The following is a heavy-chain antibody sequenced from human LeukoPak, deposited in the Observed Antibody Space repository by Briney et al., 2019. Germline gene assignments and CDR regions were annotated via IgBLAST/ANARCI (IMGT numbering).Heavy chain of an antibody. CDR3: ARDLGAPYYYYGMDV. D-gene: IGHD3-16*01. J-gene: IGHJ6*02. Sequence: GSSVKVSCKASGGTFSSYAISWVRQAPGQGLEWMGRIIPILGIANYAQKFQGRVTITADKSTSTAYMELSSLRSEDTAVYYCARDLGAPYYYYGMDVWGQGTTVTVSS. CDR1: GGTFSSYA. V-gene: IGHV1-69*04. CDR2: IIPILGIA.